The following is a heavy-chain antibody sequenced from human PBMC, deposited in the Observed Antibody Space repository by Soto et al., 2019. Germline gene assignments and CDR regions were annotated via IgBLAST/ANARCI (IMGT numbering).Heavy chain of an antibody. D-gene: IGHD6-13*01. Sequence: SETLSLTCTVSGGPISSGDYYWSWIRQPPGKGLEWIGYIYYSGSTYYNPSLKSRVTISVDTSKNQFSLKLSSVTAADTAVYYCARVFSSSWYFVPKSPSGMDVWGQGTTVTVSS. CDR2: IYYSGST. CDR1: GGPISSGDYY. CDR3: ARVFSSSWYFVPKSPSGMDV. V-gene: IGHV4-30-4*01. J-gene: IGHJ6*02.